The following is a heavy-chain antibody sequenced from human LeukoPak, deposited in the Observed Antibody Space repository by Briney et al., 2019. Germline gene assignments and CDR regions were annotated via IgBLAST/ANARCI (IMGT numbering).Heavy chain of an antibody. Sequence: ASVKVSCKASGYTFITYGISWVRQVPGQGLEWMGWISASNGNTNYAQKILGGVTMTTDTSTSTAYMELRSLRSDDAAVYYCARDRGDSGNYHLAYWGQGTLVTVSS. CDR2: ISASNGNT. V-gene: IGHV1-18*01. CDR1: GYTFITYG. CDR3: ARDRGDSGNYHLAY. J-gene: IGHJ4*02. D-gene: IGHD1-26*01.